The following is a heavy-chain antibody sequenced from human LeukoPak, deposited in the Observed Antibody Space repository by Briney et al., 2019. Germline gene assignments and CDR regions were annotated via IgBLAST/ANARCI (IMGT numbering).Heavy chain of an antibody. CDR2: IIPIFGTA. V-gene: IGHV1-69*13. J-gene: IGHJ4*02. D-gene: IGHD1-26*01. CDR1: GGTFSSYA. CDR3: ARGVGGEPYSFDY. Sequence: GASEKVSCKASGGTFSSYAISWVRQAPGQGLEWMGGIIPIFGTANYAQKFQGRVTITADESTSTAYMELSSLRSEDTAVYYCARGVGGEPYSFDYWGQGTLVTVSS.